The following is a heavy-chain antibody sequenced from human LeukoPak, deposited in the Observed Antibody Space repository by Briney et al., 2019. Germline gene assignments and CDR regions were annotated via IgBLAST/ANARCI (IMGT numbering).Heavy chain of an antibody. D-gene: IGHD3-16*01. V-gene: IGHV3-7*01. CDR2: IKHDGSEK. CDR1: GFPFDRYW. J-gene: IGHJ4*02. CDR3: ARQPIYEAYFDF. Sequence: GRSLRLSCVASGFPFDRYWMSWVRQAPGKGLEWVANIKHDGSEKNFVVSVKGRFTISRDNAENSLFLQMNSLRSDDTAVDFCARQPIYEAYFDFWGQGTLVTVSS.